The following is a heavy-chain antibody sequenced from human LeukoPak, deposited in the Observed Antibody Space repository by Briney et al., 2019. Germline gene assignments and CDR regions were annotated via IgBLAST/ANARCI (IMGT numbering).Heavy chain of an antibody. CDR1: GFTFSSYS. Sequence: GGPLRLSCAASGFTFSSYSMNWVRQAPGKGLEWVSSISSSSGYIYYADSVKGRFTISRDNAKNSLYLQMNSLRAEDTAVYYCARDPLGAPYYFDYWGQGTLVTVSS. J-gene: IGHJ4*02. V-gene: IGHV3-21*01. CDR3: ARDPLGAPYYFDY. CDR2: ISSSSGYI. D-gene: IGHD3-16*01.